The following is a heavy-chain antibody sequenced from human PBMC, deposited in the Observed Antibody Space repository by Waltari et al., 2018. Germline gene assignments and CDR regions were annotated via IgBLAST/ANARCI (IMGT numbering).Heavy chain of an antibody. D-gene: IGHD6-19*01. CDR3: VRDGSSVANSRSDNWFDS. CDR1: GSTVRSNT. Sequence: EVQLLESGGGLVQPGGSMRPSCAASGSTVRSNTIRWVRQAPGKGLDWVCSIGGGGISTRCADSVKGRFTSSRYNSRNTLYLQMNSLRAEDTAIYYCVRDGSSVANSRSDNWFDSWGQGTLVTVSS. V-gene: IGHV3-23*01. J-gene: IGHJ5*01. CDR2: IGGGGIST.